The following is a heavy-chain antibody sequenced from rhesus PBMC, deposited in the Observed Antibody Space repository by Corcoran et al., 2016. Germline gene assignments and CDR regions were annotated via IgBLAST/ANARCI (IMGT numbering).Heavy chain of an antibody. D-gene: IGHD3-16*01. V-gene: IGHV4-73*01. CDR3: ARYDSGSYYYRFDY. Sequence: QVKLQQWGEGLVKPSETLSLTCAVYGGSISGYYYWSWIRQPPGKGLEWIGYIYGHSASPNYTPSLKTRVTISKDTSKNQFSLKLSSVTAADTAVYYCARYDSGSYYYRFDYWGQGVLVTVSS. CDR2: IYGHSASP. J-gene: IGHJ4*01. CDR1: GGSISGYYY.